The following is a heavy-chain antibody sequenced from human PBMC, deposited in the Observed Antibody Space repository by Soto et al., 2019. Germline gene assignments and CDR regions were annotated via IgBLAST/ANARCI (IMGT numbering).Heavy chain of an antibody. CDR3: ATAIIQIDFHS. CDR2: INHSGST. V-gene: IGHV4-34*01. J-gene: IGHJ5*01. CDR1: GGSFSGYY. D-gene: IGHD5-18*01. Sequence: SETLSLTCAVYGGSFSGYYWSWIRQPPGKGLEWIGEINHSGSTNYNPSLKSRVTISVDTSKNQFSLKLSSVTAADTAVYYCATAIIQIDFHSWGHGTLVTVSS.